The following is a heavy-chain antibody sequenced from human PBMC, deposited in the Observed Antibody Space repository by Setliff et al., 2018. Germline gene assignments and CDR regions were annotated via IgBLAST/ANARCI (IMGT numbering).Heavy chain of an antibody. V-gene: IGHV3-7*01. CDR2: IKQDGSEK. CDR3: ARDQLLNY. J-gene: IGHJ4*02. D-gene: IGHD2-2*01. Sequence: PGGSLRLSCAASGFTFSSYWMSWVRQAPGKGLEWVANIKQDGSEKYYVDSVKGRFTISRDNAENTLYLQMNSLRPDDTALYYCARDQLLNYWGQGTLVTVSS. CDR1: GFTFSSYW.